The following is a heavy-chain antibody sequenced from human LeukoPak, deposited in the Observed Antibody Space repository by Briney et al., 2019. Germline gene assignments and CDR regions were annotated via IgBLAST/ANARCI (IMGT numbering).Heavy chain of an antibody. CDR1: GYTFTSYG. Sequence: ASGKVSCKASGYTFTSYGISWVRQAPGQGLAWMGWISAYNGNTNYAQKLQGRVTMTTDTSTSTAYLELRSRRSDDTAVYYCARDRIPGIAAAAISPGYWGQGTLVTVSS. CDR3: ARDRIPGIAAAAISPGY. CDR2: ISAYNGNT. D-gene: IGHD6-13*01. V-gene: IGHV1-18*01. J-gene: IGHJ4*02.